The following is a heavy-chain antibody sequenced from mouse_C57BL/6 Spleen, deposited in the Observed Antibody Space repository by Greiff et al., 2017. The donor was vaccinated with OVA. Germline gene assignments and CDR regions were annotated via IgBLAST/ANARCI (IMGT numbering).Heavy chain of an antibody. D-gene: IGHD2-1*01. CDR1: GFTFSDYG. CDR3: ARPYGNSQAWFAY. Sequence: EVQLVESGGGLVKPGGSLKLSCAASGFTFSDYGMHWVRQAPEKGLEWVAYISSGSSTIYYADTVKGRCTITRDNAKNTLFLQMTSMRSEDTAMYYCARPYGNSQAWFAYWGQGTLVTVSA. J-gene: IGHJ3*01. V-gene: IGHV5-17*01. CDR2: ISSGSSTI.